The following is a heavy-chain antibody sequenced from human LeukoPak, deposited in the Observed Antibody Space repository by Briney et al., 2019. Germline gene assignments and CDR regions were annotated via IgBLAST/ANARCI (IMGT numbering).Heavy chain of an antibody. J-gene: IGHJ4*02. D-gene: IGHD3-16*02. Sequence: GGSLRLSCAAPGFTFSSYSMNWVRQAPGKGLEWVSSISSSSSYIYYADSVKGRFTISRDSAKNSLYLQMNSLRAEDTAVYYCARDPTFGGVIADDYWGQGTLVTVSS. V-gene: IGHV3-21*01. CDR3: ARDPTFGGVIADDY. CDR1: GFTFSSYS. CDR2: ISSSSSYI.